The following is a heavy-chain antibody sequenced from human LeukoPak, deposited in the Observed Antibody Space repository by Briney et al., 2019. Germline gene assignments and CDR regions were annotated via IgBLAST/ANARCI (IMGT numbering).Heavy chain of an antibody. CDR3: AKVGSLYVGPSFDP. J-gene: IGHJ5*02. D-gene: IGHD4-23*01. CDR1: GFTFSSYA. CDR2: ISGSGGST. Sequence: GGSLRLSCAASGFTFSSYAMSWVRQAPGKGLEWVSAISGSGGSTYYADSVKGRFTISRDNSKNTLYLQMNSLRTEDTAVYYCAKVGSLYVGPSFDPWGQGTLVTVSS. V-gene: IGHV3-23*01.